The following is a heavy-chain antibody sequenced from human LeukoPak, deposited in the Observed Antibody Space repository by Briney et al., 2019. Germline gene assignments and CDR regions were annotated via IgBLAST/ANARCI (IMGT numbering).Heavy chain of an antibody. CDR1: GYTFTGYY. CDR2: INPNSGGT. Sequence: GASVKVSCKASGYTFTGYYMHWVRQAPGQGLEWMGWINPNSGGTNYAQKFQGRVTMTRDTSISTAYMELSRLRSDDTAVYYCARPKFYDSSGYYSDWGQGTLVTVSS. D-gene: IGHD3-22*01. V-gene: IGHV1-2*02. J-gene: IGHJ4*02. CDR3: ARPKFYDSSGYYSD.